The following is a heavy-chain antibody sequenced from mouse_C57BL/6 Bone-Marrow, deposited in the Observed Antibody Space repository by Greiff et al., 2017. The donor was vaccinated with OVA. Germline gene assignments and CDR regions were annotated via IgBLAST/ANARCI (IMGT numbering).Heavy chain of an antibody. Sequence: VQLKQSGAELVRPGASVKLSCTASGINIKDDYMHWVKQRPEQGLEWIGWIDPENGDTEYASKLQGKATITVDTPSNTAYLQLSSLTSEDTAVYYCDGYCYWGQGTTLTVSS. V-gene: IGHV14-4*01. J-gene: IGHJ2*01. CDR3: DGYCY. CDR2: IDPENGDT. D-gene: IGHD2-3*01. CDR1: GINIKDDY.